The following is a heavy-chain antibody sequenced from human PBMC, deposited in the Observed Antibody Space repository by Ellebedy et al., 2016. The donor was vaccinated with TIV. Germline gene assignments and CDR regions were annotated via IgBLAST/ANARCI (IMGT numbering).Heavy chain of an antibody. Sequence: GESLKISCKGSGYSFTSYWIGWVRQMPGKGLEWMGIIYPGDSDTRYSPSFQGQVTISADKSISTAYLQWSSLKASDTAMYYCARDSGGGSSSTFYYYYYGMDVWGQGTTVTVSS. D-gene: IGHD6-6*01. CDR2: IYPGDSDT. CDR1: GYSFTSYW. V-gene: IGHV5-51*01. J-gene: IGHJ6*02. CDR3: ARDSGGGSSSTFYYYYYGMDV.